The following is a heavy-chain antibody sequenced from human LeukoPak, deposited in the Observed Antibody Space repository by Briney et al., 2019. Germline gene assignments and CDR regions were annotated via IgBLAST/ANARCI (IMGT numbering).Heavy chain of an antibody. CDR1: GGTFSSYA. D-gene: IGHD3-22*01. CDR2: IIPIFGTA. CDR3: ARSSNYYDSSGYYYWYFDL. V-gene: IGHV1-69*05. Sequence: SVKVSCKASGGTFSSYAISWVRQAPGQGLEWMGRIIPIFGTANYVQKFQGRVTITTDESTSTAYMELSSLRSEDTAVYYCARSSNYYDSSGYYYWYFDLWGRGTLVTVSS. J-gene: IGHJ2*01.